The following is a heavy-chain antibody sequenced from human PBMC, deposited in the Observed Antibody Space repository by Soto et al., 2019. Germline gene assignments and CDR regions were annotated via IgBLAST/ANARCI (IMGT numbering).Heavy chain of an antibody. Sequence: EVQVLESGGGLVQPGGSLRLSCAASGFTISNSAMAWVRQARGQGLEWVSAMDGGSTNTHYADSVQGRFTISRDSSKNSLFLQMDSLRADDTALYYCAKDIWGYSFDLWGRGTLVTVSS. CDR1: GFTISNSA. J-gene: IGHJ2*01. CDR3: AKDIWGYSFDL. CDR2: MDGGSTNT. V-gene: IGHV3-23*01. D-gene: IGHD3-16*01.